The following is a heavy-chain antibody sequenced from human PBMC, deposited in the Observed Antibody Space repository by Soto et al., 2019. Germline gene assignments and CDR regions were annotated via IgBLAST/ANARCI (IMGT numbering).Heavy chain of an antibody. Sequence: PVGSLRLSCTASGFTFSSYWMSWVGQAPGKGLEWVANIKHDGSEKNYVDSVKGRFTISTDNAKNSVFLQMNSLRAEDTAVYYCARQGGRRTYYYYYGMDVWGQGTTVTVSS. CDR1: GFTFSSYW. D-gene: IGHD3-16*01. CDR2: IKHDGSEK. V-gene: IGHV3-7*01. CDR3: ARQGGRRTYYYYYGMDV. J-gene: IGHJ6*02.